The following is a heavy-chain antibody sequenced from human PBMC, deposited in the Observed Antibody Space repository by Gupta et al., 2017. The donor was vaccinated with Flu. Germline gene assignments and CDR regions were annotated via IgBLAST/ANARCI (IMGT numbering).Heavy chain of an antibody. V-gene: IGHV3-30*18. CDR2: ISYDGSNK. J-gene: IGHJ1*01. CDR1: GFTFSSYG. D-gene: IGHD4-17*01. CDR3: AKTALGDYVDEYFQH. Sequence: QVQLVESGGGVVQPGRSLRLSCAASGFTFSSYGMHWVRQAPGKGLEWVAVISYDGSNKYYADSVKGRSTISRDNSKNTLYLQMNSLRAEDTAVYYCAKTALGDYVDEYFQHWGQGTLVTVSS.